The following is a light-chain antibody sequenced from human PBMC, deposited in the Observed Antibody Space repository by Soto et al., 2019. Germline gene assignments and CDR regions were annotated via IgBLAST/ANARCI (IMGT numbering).Light chain of an antibody. CDR2: GAS. CDR1: QSVSSN. J-gene: IGKJ3*01. V-gene: IGKV3-15*01. Sequence: EMVMTQSQATLSVSPGERATLSCRASQSVSSNLAWYQQKTGQAPRLLIYGASTRATGIPARFSGSGSGTEFTLTISSLQSEDFAVYYCQQYNNWPLFTFGPGTKVDIK. CDR3: QQYNNWPLFT.